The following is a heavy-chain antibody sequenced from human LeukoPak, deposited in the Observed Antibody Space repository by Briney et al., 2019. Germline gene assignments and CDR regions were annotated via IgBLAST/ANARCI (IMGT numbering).Heavy chain of an antibody. Sequence: GGSLRLSCAASGFALSSHWMTWVRQVPGRGPEWVANVNRDGSETYYLDSVKGRFTISKDNAKNSLYLQMNSLRAEDTAVYYCARDGLHAFDIWAQGTTVTVSS. V-gene: IGHV3-7*01. J-gene: IGHJ3*02. CDR3: ARDGLHAFDI. CDR2: VNRDGSET. CDR1: GFALSSHW.